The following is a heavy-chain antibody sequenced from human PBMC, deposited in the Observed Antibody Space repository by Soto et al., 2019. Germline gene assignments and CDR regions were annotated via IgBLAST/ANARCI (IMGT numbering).Heavy chain of an antibody. CDR3: ARDPALYPQLSNDY. D-gene: IGHD6-13*01. V-gene: IGHV1-18*01. J-gene: IGHJ4*02. CDR1: GYTFTSYG. Sequence: ASVKVSCKASGYTFTSYGISWVRQAPGQGLEWMGWISAYNGNTNYAQKLQGRVTMTTDTPTSTAYMELRSLRSDDTAVYYCARDPALYPQLSNDYWGQGTLVTVSS. CDR2: ISAYNGNT.